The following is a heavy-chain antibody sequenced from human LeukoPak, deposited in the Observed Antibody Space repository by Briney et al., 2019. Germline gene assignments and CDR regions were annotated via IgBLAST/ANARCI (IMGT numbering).Heavy chain of an antibody. V-gene: IGHV4-59*08. J-gene: IGHJ6*03. CDR2: ISNNGKT. D-gene: IGHD2-21*01. CDR3: ARRIYSGTVRHLLYSFMDV. Sequence: SETLSLTCTVSGASISCSSWTWIRQSPGKGLESLGFISNNGKTKYKSSFEGRVSMSLDTSKSQFSLTLSSVTAADTPVYFCARRIYSGTVRHLLYSFMDVWGKGTTVIVS. CDR1: GASISCSS.